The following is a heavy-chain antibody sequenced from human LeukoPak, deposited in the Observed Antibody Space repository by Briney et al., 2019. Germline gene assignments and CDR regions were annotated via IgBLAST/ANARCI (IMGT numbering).Heavy chain of an antibody. CDR1: GFTFSNHA. CDR2: INRSGGST. J-gene: IGHJ4*02. CDR3: AKDILGDGYNNDFDY. V-gene: IGHV3-23*01. Sequence: PGGSLRLSCAASGFTFSNHAMTWVRQAPGKGLEYVSSINRSGGSTYYADSVKGRFTISRDNSKNTLYLQMNSLRAEDTAVYYCAKDILGDGYNNDFDYWGQGTLVTVSS. D-gene: IGHD5-24*01.